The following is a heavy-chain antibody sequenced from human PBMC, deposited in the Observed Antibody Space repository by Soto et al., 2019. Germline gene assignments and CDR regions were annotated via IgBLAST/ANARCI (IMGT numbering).Heavy chain of an antibody. CDR3: ARMSYSSGWYFDY. Sequence: SETLSLTCTVSGGSISSSSYYWGWIRQPPGKGLEWIGSIYYSGSTYYNPSLKSRVTISVDTSKNQFSLKLSSVTAADTAVYYCARMSYSSGWYFDYWGQGTLVTVSS. CDR2: IYYSGST. V-gene: IGHV4-39*01. CDR1: GGSISSSSYY. J-gene: IGHJ4*02. D-gene: IGHD6-19*01.